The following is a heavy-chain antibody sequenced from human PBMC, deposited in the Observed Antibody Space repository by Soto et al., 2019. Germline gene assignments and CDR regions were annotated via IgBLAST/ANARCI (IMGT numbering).Heavy chain of an antibody. V-gene: IGHV3-21*01. J-gene: IGHJ5*02. Sequence: EVQLVESGGGLVKPGGSLRLSCAASGFTFSSYSMNWVGQAPGKGLEWVSSISSSSSYIYYADSVKGRFTISRDNAKNSLYLQMNSLRAEDTAVYYCARGYDYDISDWFDPWGQGTLVTVSS. CDR1: GFTFSSYS. CDR3: ARGYDYDISDWFDP. D-gene: IGHD3-9*01. CDR2: ISSSSSYI.